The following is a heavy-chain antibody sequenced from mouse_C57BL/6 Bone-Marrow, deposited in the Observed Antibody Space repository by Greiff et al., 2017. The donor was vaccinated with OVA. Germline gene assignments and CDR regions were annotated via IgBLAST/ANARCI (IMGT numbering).Heavy chain of an antibody. CDR3: ALIYYDYDVDY. D-gene: IGHD2-4*01. Sequence: VQLQQSGAELVKPGASVKLSCKASGYTFTSYWMHWVKQRPGQGLEWIGMIHPNSGSTNYNEKFKSKATLTVDKSSSTAYMQLSSLTSEDSAVYYCALIYYDYDVDYWGQGTTLTVSS. V-gene: IGHV1-64*01. J-gene: IGHJ2*01. CDR2: IHPNSGST. CDR1: GYTFTSYW.